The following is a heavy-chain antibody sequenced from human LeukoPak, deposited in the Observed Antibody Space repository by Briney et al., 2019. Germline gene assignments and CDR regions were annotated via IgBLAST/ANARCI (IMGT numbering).Heavy chain of an antibody. CDR3: ARHFAYSSSSYFDY. Sequence: MTSGTLSLTCSVSGGSVSNYYWSWIRQPPGKGLEWIGYVYYTGSTNYNPSLKSRVTMFEDKSKNQFSLRLYSVTVADTAVYYCARHFAYSSSSYFDYWGQGSLVTVSS. V-gene: IGHV4-59*08. D-gene: IGHD6-6*01. CDR1: GGSVSNYY. J-gene: IGHJ4*02. CDR2: VYYTGST.